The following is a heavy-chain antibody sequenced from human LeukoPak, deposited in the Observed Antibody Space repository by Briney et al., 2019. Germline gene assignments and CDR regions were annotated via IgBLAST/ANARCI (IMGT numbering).Heavy chain of an antibody. CDR3: ARRGLVAGIYDLVYGFDL. D-gene: IGHD3/OR15-3a*01. J-gene: IGHJ3*01. CDR1: GYSFTTFH. V-gene: IGHV1-8*03. CDR2: VNPDAGNT. Sequence: ASVKVSCKAAGYSFTTFHINWVRQAPGQGPEWMGWVNPDAGNTGFAQKFQGRVTITQNSSVTTVYMELTSLTSEDTAIYYCARRGLVAGIYDLVYGFDLWGQGTMVTVSS.